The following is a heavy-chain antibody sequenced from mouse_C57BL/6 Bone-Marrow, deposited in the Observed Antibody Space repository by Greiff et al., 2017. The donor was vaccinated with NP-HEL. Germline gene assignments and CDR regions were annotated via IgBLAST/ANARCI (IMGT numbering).Heavy chain of an antibody. V-gene: IGHV1-7*01. D-gene: IGHD1-1*01. CDR3: ARATGGADYAMDY. J-gene: IGHJ4*01. CDR1: GYTFTSYW. CDR2: INPSSGYT. Sequence: VQLQQSGAELAKPGASVKLSCKASGYTFTSYWMHWVKQRPGQGLEWIGYINPSSGYTKYNQKFKDKATLTADKSSSTAYMQLSSLTYEDSAVYICARATGGADYAMDYWGQGTSVTVSS.